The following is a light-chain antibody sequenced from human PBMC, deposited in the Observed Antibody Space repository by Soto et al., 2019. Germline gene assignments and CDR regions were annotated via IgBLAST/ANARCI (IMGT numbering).Light chain of an antibody. Sequence: QSVLTQPASVSGSPGQSITISCTGTSSDVGDYNYVSWYQHHPGKAPKLMIYAVSNRPSGVSNRFSGSKSGNTASLTISGLQAEDEADYYCSSYTSSSTLVFGGGTKLTVL. V-gene: IGLV2-14*03. CDR2: AVS. CDR1: SSDVGDYNY. J-gene: IGLJ2*01. CDR3: SSYTSSSTLV.